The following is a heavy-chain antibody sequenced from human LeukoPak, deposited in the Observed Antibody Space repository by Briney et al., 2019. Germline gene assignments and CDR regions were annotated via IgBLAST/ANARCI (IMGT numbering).Heavy chain of an antibody. CDR1: GSSFTSYW. Sequence: RSGASLKISCKGSGSSFTSYWIGWVRQLPGKGLEWMGIIYPGDSDTRYSPSFQGQVTISADKSISTAYLQWSSLKASDTAMYYCARSLYSSSWHNWFDPWGQGTLVTVSS. CDR2: IYPGDSDT. V-gene: IGHV5-51*01. D-gene: IGHD6-13*01. J-gene: IGHJ5*02. CDR3: ARSLYSSSWHNWFDP.